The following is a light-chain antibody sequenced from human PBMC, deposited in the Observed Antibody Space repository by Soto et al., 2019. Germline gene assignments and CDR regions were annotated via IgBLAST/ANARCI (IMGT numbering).Light chain of an antibody. Sequence: IQITQSPSTLSASVGGIVTITCRASQSVSDWLAWYQQKPGNPPKLLIYDTSRLESAVPSRFSGSGSGTDFTLTISGLQPDDSATYYCQQTYSPPATFGQGTKVDIK. J-gene: IGKJ1*01. CDR1: QSVSDW. CDR2: DTS. V-gene: IGKV1-5*01. CDR3: QQTYSPPAT.